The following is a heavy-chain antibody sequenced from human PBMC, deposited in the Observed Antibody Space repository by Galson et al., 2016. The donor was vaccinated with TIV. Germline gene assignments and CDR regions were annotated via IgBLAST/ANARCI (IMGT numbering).Heavy chain of an antibody. CDR1: GYFISSGYY. D-gene: IGHD2-15*01. CDR2: MHHSGNN. J-gene: IGHJ4*02. V-gene: IGHV4-38-2*02. CDR3: ASEVEKCTGGNCALFHFDC. Sequence: SETLSLTCSVSGYFISSGYYWGWIRQSPGKGLEWIGSMHHSGNNYYNPSLESRVNISVDTSKNQISLKLTAVTAADAAVYYCASEVEKCTGGNCALFHFDCGGQVTLVTVAS.